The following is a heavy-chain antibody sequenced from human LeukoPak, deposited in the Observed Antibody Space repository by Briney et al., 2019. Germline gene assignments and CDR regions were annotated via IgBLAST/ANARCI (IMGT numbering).Heavy chain of an antibody. Sequence: GGSLRLSSAASGFTFSSYSMNWVRQAPGKGLEWVSCISSSGNTIDYADSVKGRFTISRDNAKNSLYLQMVSLRAEDTAVYYCARLRGYSYGYGDYWGQGTLVTVSS. CDR1: GFTFSSYS. CDR2: ISSSGNTI. D-gene: IGHD5-18*01. J-gene: IGHJ4*02. V-gene: IGHV3-48*04. CDR3: ARLRGYSYGYGDY.